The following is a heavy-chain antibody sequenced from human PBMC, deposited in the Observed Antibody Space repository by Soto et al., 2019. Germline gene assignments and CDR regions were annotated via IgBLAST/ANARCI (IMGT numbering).Heavy chain of an antibody. CDR2: IDTQNGNT. Sequence: VQLEQSGAELKKPGASVRVSCKASGYSFTSYGITWVRQAPGQGLEWMAWIDTQNGNTNHAYKLQGRVSMTTGTSTTTAYMELRGLRSDDTAMYYCARYLPKALGAFDIWGQGTMVNVSS. CDR1: GYSFTSYG. CDR3: ARYLPKALGAFDI. V-gene: IGHV1-18*01. D-gene: IGHD3-9*01. J-gene: IGHJ3*02.